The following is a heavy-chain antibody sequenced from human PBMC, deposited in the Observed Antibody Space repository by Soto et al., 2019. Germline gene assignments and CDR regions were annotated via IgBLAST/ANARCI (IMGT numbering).Heavy chain of an antibody. CDR3: ARVRATDYEIDY. V-gene: IGHV3-7*03. Sequence: EVQLVESGGGLVQPGGSLRLSCTASGFMFGSYWMTWVRHVPGKGLQWVANIKRDGSEKYYVDFVKGRFTISRDNADNSVFLDMNNLRVDDTATYYCARVRATDYEIDYWGQVALVTVSS. D-gene: IGHD4-17*01. CDR2: IKRDGSEK. CDR1: GFMFGSYW. J-gene: IGHJ4*02.